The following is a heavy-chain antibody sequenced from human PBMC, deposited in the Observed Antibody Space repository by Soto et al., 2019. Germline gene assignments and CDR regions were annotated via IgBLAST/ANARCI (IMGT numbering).Heavy chain of an antibody. V-gene: IGHV3-33*01. CDR2: IWYDGSNK. J-gene: IGHJ6*02. D-gene: IGHD3-9*01. CDR1: GFTFNAYA. Sequence: QVQLVESEGGVVQPGRSLRLSCAASGFTFNAYAMHWVRQAPGKGLEWVAVIWYDGSNKYYGDYVKGRFTISRDNSKNVLYLQMNSLRADDTAVYYCARGLGGYEILRGGDYYYDMDVWGQGTTVTVSS. CDR3: ARGLGGYEILRGGDYYYDMDV.